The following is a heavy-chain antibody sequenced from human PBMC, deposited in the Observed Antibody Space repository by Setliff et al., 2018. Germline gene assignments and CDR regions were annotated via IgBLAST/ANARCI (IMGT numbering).Heavy chain of an antibody. CDR3: TRHEDRNKCTSSSCYRENDAFDV. D-gene: IGHD2-2*01. J-gene: IGHJ3*01. CDR1: GYIFTNYW. CDR2: IYPGDSDT. Sequence: GESLKISCKASGYIFTNYWVGWVRQMPGKGLEWMGVIYPGDSDTRYSPSFQGQVTISADKSINTAYLQWSSLKASDTSIYYCTRHEDRNKCTSSSCYRENDAFDVWGQGAMVTVSS. V-gene: IGHV5-51*01.